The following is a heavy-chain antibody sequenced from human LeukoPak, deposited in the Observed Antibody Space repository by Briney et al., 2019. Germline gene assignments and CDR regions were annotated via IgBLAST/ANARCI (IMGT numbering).Heavy chain of an antibody. CDR2: TYTSGST. D-gene: IGHD1-26*01. Sequence: SETLSLTCTVSGGSISSGSYYWSWIRQPAGKGLEWIGRIYTYTSGSTNYNPSLKSRVTISLDTSKNQFSLKLSSVTAADTAVYYCARVVGAIDYWGQGTLVTVSS. CDR3: ARVVGAIDY. V-gene: IGHV4-61*02. CDR1: GGSISSGSYY. J-gene: IGHJ4*02.